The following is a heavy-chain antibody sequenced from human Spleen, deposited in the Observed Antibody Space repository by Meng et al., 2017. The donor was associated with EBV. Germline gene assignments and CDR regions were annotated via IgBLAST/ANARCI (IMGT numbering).Heavy chain of an antibody. D-gene: IGHD3-10*01. V-gene: IGHV4-39*01. CDR2: YYPSGTT. J-gene: IGHJ5*02. CDR1: GSYISSRLAY. Sequence: HLQCTGPGLVKPSEPPSHVCMYAGSYISSRLAYVCGIRQPAGKVLEWIGSYYPSGTTYYNPSFKSRLSISADTSKNQFSLCLSSVPSADTAVYYCARYPYYYGSPLDHWGQGTLVTVSS. CDR3: ARYPYYYGSPLDH.